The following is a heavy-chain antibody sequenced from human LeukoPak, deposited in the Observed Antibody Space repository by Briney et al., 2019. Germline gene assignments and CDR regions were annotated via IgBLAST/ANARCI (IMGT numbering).Heavy chain of an antibody. J-gene: IGHJ5*02. D-gene: IGHD6-19*01. Sequence: GGSLRLSCAASGFTFSNYSMNWVRQAPGKGLVWVSRINSDGSSTSYADSVKGRFTISRDNAKNTLYLQMNSLRGEDTAVYYCARALAGLTDHWGQGTLVTVCS. CDR1: GFTFSNYS. CDR3: ARALAGLTDH. V-gene: IGHV3-74*01. CDR2: INSDGSST.